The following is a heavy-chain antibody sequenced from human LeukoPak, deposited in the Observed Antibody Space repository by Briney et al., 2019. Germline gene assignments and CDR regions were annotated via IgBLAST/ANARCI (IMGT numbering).Heavy chain of an antibody. Sequence: PSETLSLTCTVSGGSISSGGYYWSWIRQHPGKGLEWIGYIYYSGSTYYNPSLRSRVTISVDTSKNQFSLKLSSVTAADTAVYYCARVGGYCSSTSCDAFDIWGQGTMVTVSS. CDR3: ARVGGYCSSTSCDAFDI. CDR2: IYYSGST. D-gene: IGHD2-2*01. CDR1: GGSISSGGYY. J-gene: IGHJ3*02. V-gene: IGHV4-31*03.